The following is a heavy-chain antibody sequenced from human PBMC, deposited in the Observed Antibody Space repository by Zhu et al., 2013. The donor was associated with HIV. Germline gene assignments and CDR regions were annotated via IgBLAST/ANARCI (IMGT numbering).Heavy chain of an antibody. CDR1: GGTISNYS. CDR2: IIPIFGTR. J-gene: IGHJ5*02. CDR3: TRAVVRTEAPRGWFDP. V-gene: IGHV1-69*13. Sequence: QDQLVQSGAEMKKPGASVKVSCKASGGTISNYSITWVRQAPGQGLEWMGGIIPIFGTRNYPQKFQGRVTITADESTNTAYMELSSLRSEDTAVYFCTRAVVRTEAPRGWFDPWGQGTLVTVSA. D-gene: IGHD2-15*01.